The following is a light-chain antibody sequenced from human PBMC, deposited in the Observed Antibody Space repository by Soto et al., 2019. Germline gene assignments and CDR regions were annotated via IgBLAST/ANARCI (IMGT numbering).Light chain of an antibody. V-gene: IGLV4-69*01. CDR1: SGHRSYA. Sequence: QLVLTQSPSASASLGASVKLTCTLSSGHRSYAIAWHQQQPEKGPRFLMKLNSDGSHRKGDGIPDRFSGSSSGAERYLTISSLQSEDEADYYCQTWGTGIHVVFGGGTKLTVL. CDR2: LNSDGSH. J-gene: IGLJ2*01. CDR3: QTWGTGIHVV.